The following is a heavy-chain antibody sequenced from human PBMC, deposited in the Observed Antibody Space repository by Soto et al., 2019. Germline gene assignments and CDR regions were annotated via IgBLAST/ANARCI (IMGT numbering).Heavy chain of an antibody. CDR1: GFNVNSDY. V-gene: IGHV3-53*01. Sequence: EVQLVESGGGLIHPRGSLRLSCAASGFNVNSDYMNWVRQTPGKGLEWVASIYSGETTYYADSVRGRFTISSDKSKNTLYFQLNRLRIEDTAVYYCTRDGRGLGRLSLFEYWGQGVLVTVSS. J-gene: IGHJ4*02. CDR2: IYSGETT. D-gene: IGHD2-21*02. CDR3: TRDGRGLGRLSLFEY.